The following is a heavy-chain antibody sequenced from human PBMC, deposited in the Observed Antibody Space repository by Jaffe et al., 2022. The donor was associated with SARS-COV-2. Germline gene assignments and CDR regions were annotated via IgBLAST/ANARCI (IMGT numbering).Heavy chain of an antibody. CDR1: GFTFSTYG. CDR3: AKVLCSGSSCPHRPFDC. CDR2: ISDDGNNK. Sequence: QVQLVESGGGVVQPGRSLRLSCAASGFTFSTYGMHWVRQAPGKGLEWVAEISDDGNNKKYAESVKGRFTISRDNFDNTLDLQMNSLGPEDTAVYYCAKVLCSGSSCPHRPFDCWGQGSLVTVSS. V-gene: IGHV3-30*18. J-gene: IGHJ4*02. D-gene: IGHD2-15*01.